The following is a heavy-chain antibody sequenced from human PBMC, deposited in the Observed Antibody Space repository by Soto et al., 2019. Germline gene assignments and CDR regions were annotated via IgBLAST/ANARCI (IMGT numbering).Heavy chain of an antibody. Sequence: SETLSLTCTVSGGSISSSSYYWGWIRQPPGKGLEWIGSIYPSVSSYHNPSLATRLRLSIDTSKNQFTLNLTSVTAADTALYFCAREKVGTTFFDNWGQGIQVTVSS. CDR3: AREKVGTTFFDN. V-gene: IGHV4-39*02. CDR2: IYPSVSS. CDR1: GGSISSSSYY. J-gene: IGHJ4*02. D-gene: IGHD1-1*01.